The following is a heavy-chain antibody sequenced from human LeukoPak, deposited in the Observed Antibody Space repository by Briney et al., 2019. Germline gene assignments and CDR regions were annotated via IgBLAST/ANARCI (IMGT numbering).Heavy chain of an antibody. CDR2: INHSGST. Sequence: SETLSLTCAVYGGSFSGYYWSWIHQPPGKGLEWIGEINHSGSTNYNPSLKSRVTISVDTSKNQFSLKLSSVTAADTAVYYCARLGEDSSGRDYWGQGTLVTVSS. CDR1: GGSFSGYY. V-gene: IGHV4-34*01. CDR3: ARLGEDSSGRDY. J-gene: IGHJ4*02. D-gene: IGHD3-22*01.